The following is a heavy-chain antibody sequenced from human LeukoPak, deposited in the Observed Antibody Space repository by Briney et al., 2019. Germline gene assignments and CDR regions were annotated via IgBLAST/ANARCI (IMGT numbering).Heavy chain of an antibody. CDR3: AKGGAAVTTRLFDY. CDR2: ISGSGGNT. CDR1: GFTFSTYT. V-gene: IGHV3-23*01. D-gene: IGHD4-17*01. J-gene: IGHJ4*02. Sequence: GGSLRLSCAASGFTFSTYTMSWVRQAPGKGLDWVSGISGSGGNTYYADSVKGRFTISRDNSHNTLYLQMNSLRAEDTAVYFCAKGGAAVTTRLFDYWGQGTLVTVSS.